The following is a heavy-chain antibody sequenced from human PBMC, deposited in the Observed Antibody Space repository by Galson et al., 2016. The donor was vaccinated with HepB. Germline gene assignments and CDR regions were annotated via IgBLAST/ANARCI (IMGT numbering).Heavy chain of an antibody. Sequence: SLRLSCAASGFTFSSYGMHWVRQAPGKGLEWVAFISYDRSNKKYADSVKGRFTISRDNSKKTLYLQMNSLRAEDTAVYYCAKDGRIYCSSASCHDHFHYWGQGTLVTVSS. J-gene: IGHJ4*02. CDR1: GFTFSSYG. V-gene: IGHV3-30*18. CDR2: ISYDRSNK. D-gene: IGHD2-2*01. CDR3: AKDGRIYCSSASCHDHFHY.